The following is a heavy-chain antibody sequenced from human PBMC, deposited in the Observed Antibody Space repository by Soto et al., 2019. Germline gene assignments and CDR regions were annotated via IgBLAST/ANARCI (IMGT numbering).Heavy chain of an antibody. Sequence: QVQLVESGGGVVQPGTSLRLSCVGSGFTFRSFVIHWVRQAPGKGLEWVSLTSYDGSNTYYDDSVKGRFTISRDNSRKIVGLQMDSLRVYDAVLYDFARWGTTGGLDVWGQGTLVSVSS. J-gene: IGHJ4*02. CDR1: GFTFRSFV. CDR2: TSYDGSNT. V-gene: IGHV3-30*19. CDR3: ARWGTTGGLDV. D-gene: IGHD3-16*01.